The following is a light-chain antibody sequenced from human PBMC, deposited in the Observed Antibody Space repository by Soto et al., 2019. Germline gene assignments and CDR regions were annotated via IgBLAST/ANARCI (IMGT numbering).Light chain of an antibody. Sequence: QSVLTQPPSASGTPGQRVTISCSGSSSNIGSNTVNWYQQLPGTAPKLLIYSKNQRPSGVPDRFSGSKSGTSASLAISGLQSEDEGDYYCAVWDDSLNGPIFGGGTKLTVL. CDR3: AVWDDSLNGPI. J-gene: IGLJ2*01. V-gene: IGLV1-44*01. CDR2: SKN. CDR1: SSNIGSNT.